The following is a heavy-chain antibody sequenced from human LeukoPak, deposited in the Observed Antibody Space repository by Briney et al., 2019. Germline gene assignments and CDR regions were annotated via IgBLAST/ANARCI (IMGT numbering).Heavy chain of an antibody. CDR1: GVTVSSTY. Sequence: GGSLRLSCAASGVTVSSTYMSWVRQAPGKGLEWVSVIYKDGKIYYIDSVKGRFTISRDTSKNTLYLQMNRLRVADTAAYCCASRHCSGGDCYFAGADPFDHWGQGTLVTVSS. CDR3: ASRHCSGGDCYFAGADPFDH. D-gene: IGHD2-21*01. J-gene: IGHJ4*02. V-gene: IGHV3-53*01. CDR2: IYKDGKI.